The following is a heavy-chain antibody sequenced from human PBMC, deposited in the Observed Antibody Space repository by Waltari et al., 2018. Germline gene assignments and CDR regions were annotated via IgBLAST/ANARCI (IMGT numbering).Heavy chain of an antibody. V-gene: IGHV4-61*02. D-gene: IGHD6-19*01. Sequence: QVLLQESGPGLMQASQTLSLTCTVSGDPISRADYYWSWIRRPAGKEMQWIGRVSSTGGANYDPSLKRRATISVDSSKNQFSLSLTSVTAADTATYYCAREDLAVRKTGGFDYWGQGVLVSVSS. CDR1: GDPISRADYY. CDR3: AREDLAVRKTGGFDY. J-gene: IGHJ4*02. CDR2: VSSTGGA.